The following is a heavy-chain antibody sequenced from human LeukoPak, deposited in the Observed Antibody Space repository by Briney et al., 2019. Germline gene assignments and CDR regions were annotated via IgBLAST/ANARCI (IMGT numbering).Heavy chain of an antibody. V-gene: IGHV1-69*04. D-gene: IGHD3-22*01. CDR2: IIPILGIA. CDR3: AREAMIVVVNDDAFDI. CDR1: GGTFSSYA. Sequence: GASVKVSCKASGGTFSSYAISWVRQAPGQGLEWMGRIIPILGIANYAQKFQGRVTITADKSTSTAYMELSSLRSEDTAVYYCAREAMIVVVNDDAFDIWGQGTMVTVSS. J-gene: IGHJ3*02.